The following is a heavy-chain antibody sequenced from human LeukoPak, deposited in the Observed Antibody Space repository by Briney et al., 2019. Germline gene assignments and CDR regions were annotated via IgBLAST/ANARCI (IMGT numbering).Heavy chain of an antibody. V-gene: IGHV4-30-4*08. CDR3: ASGITIFGVVRGPAY. CDR2: IYYSGST. D-gene: IGHD3-3*01. CDR1: GGSISSGDYY. Sequence: PSETLSLTCTVSGGSISSGDYYWSWIRQPPGKGLEWIGYIYYSGSTYYNPSLKSRVTISVDTSKNQFSLKLSSVTAADTAVYYCASGITIFGVVRGPAYWGQGTLVTVSS. J-gene: IGHJ4*02.